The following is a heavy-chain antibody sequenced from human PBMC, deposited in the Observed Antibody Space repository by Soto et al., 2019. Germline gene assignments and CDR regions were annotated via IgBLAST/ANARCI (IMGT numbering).Heavy chain of an antibody. CDR2: INHSGST. CDR1: GLSFIGYY. D-gene: IGHD2-2*02. V-gene: IGHV4-34*01. J-gene: IGHJ6*02. Sequence: SAPLSLTCAVYGLSFIGYYWSWIRQPPGKGLEWIVEINHSGSTNYNPSLKSRVTISVDTSKNQFSLKLSSVTAADTAVYYCARGCSSTSCYTRMDVWGQGTTVTVSS. CDR3: ARGCSSTSCYTRMDV.